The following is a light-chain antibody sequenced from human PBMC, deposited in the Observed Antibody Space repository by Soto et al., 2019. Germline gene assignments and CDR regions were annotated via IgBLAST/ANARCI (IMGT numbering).Light chain of an antibody. CDR1: SSNIGAGFD. V-gene: IGLV1-40*01. CDR2: AND. Sequence: QSVLTQPPSVSGAPGQRLTISCAGTSSNIGAGFDVHWYQQLPGTAPKLLIYANDDRPSGVPDRFSGSTSGTSASLAITGLQAEDAGDYYCQSYDNSLLAYVFGGGTQLTVL. CDR3: QSYDNSLLAYV. J-gene: IGLJ2*01.